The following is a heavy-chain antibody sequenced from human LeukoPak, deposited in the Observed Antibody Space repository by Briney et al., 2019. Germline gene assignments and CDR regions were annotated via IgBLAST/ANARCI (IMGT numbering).Heavy chain of an antibody. CDR3: ARDPGGVVYFDY. J-gene: IGHJ4*02. D-gene: IGHD2-8*01. Sequence: PGGSLRLSCVASGFTFKSYGMHWVRQAPGKGLEWVAIIWYDGSNKYYADSVKGRFTISRDNSKNTLYLQMNTLRAEDTAVYYCARDPGGVVYFDYWGQGTLVTVSS. V-gene: IGHV3-33*01. CDR2: IWYDGSNK. CDR1: GFTFKSYG.